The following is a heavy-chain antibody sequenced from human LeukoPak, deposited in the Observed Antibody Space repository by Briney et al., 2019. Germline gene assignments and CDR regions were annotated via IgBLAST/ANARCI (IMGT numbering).Heavy chain of an antibody. D-gene: IGHD5-12*01. J-gene: IGHJ4*02. CDR1: GGSISSSNW. V-gene: IGHV4-4*02. CDR3: ARIVTTSGFHFDY. CDR2: IYHSGST. Sequence: SETLSLTCAVSGGSISSSNWWSWVRQPPGKGLEWIGEIYHSGSTNYNPSLKSRVTISVDKSKNQFSLKLSSVTAADTAVYYCARIVTTSGFHFDYWGQGTLVTVSS.